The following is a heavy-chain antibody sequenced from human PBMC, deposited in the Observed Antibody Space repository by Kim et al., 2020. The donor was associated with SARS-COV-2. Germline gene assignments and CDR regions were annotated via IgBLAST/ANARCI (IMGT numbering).Heavy chain of an antibody. CDR1: GGSFSGYY. D-gene: IGHD6-13*01. CDR2: INHSGST. V-gene: IGHV4-34*01. Sequence: SETLSLTCAVYGGSFSGYYWSWIRQPPGKGLEWIGEINHSGSTNYNPSLKSRVTISVDTSKNQFSLKLSSVTAADTAVYYCASGAVSSSWYFDYWGQGTLVTVSS. J-gene: IGHJ4*02. CDR3: ASGAVSSSWYFDY.